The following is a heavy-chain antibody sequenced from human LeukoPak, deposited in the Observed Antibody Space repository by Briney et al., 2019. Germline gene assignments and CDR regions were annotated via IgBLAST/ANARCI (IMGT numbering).Heavy chain of an antibody. CDR1: GYTLTELS. D-gene: IGHD3-16*02. Sequence: ASVKVSCKVSGYTLTELSMHWVRQAPGKGLEWMGGFDPEDGETIYAQKFQGRVTMTEDTSTDTAYMELSSLRSEDTAVYYCVSLDYVWGSYRYARDYWGQGTLVTVSS. CDR3: VSLDYVWGSYRYARDY. V-gene: IGHV1-24*01. CDR2: FDPEDGET. J-gene: IGHJ4*02.